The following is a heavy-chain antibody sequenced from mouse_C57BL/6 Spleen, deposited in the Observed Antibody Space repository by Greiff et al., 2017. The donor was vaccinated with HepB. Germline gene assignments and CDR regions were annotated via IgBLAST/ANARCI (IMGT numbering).Heavy chain of an antibody. D-gene: IGHD4-1*01. CDR2: IYPGDGDT. J-gene: IGHJ4*01. V-gene: IGHV1-82*01. CDR1: GYAFSSSW. CDR3: APLTFMDY. Sequence: QVQLQQSGPELVKPGASVKISCKASGYAFSSSWMNWVKQRPGKGLEWIGRIYPGDGDTNYNGKFKGKATLTADKSSSTAYMQLSSLASEDSAVYFCAPLTFMDYWGQGTSVTVSS.